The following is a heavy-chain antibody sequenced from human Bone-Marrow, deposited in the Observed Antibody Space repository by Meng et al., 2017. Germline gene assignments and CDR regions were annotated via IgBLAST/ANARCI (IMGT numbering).Heavy chain of an antibody. CDR1: GFTFSSYG. D-gene: IGHD4-17*01. Sequence: GESLKISCAASGFTFSSYGMHWVRQAPGKGLEWVAVIWYDGSNKYYADSVKGRFTISRDNSKNTLYLQMNSLRAEDTAVYYCAKDDYGDYLYNWFDPWGQGTLVTVSS. V-gene: IGHV3-33*06. CDR2: IWYDGSNK. CDR3: AKDDYGDYLYNWFDP. J-gene: IGHJ5*02.